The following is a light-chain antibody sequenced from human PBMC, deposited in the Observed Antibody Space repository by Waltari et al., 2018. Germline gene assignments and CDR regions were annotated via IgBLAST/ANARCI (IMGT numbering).Light chain of an antibody. CDR3: SSYTTSSTVV. CDR2: DVT. Sequence: QSALTPPASVSGSPGQSITFSCTGTSSDLGTYDYVSWYQQHPGKAPKLMIYDVTKRPSGVSDRFSGSKSGNTASLTISGLQAEDEADYYCSSYTTSSTVVFGGGTKVTVL. CDR1: SSDLGTYDY. V-gene: IGLV2-14*03. J-gene: IGLJ2*01.